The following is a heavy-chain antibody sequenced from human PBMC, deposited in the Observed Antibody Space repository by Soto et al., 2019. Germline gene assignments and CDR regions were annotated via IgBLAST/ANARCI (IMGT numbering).Heavy chain of an antibody. Sequence: ASVKVSCKASGYTFTSYGISWVRQAPGQGLEWMGWISAYNGNTNYAQKLQGRVTMTTDTSTSTAYMELRSLRSDYTAVYYCARGYFEDFWSCMSWFDPWGQGTLVTVSS. CDR3: ARGYFEDFWSCMSWFDP. V-gene: IGHV1-18*04. CDR2: ISAYNGNT. J-gene: IGHJ5*02. D-gene: IGHD3-3*01. CDR1: GYTFTSYG.